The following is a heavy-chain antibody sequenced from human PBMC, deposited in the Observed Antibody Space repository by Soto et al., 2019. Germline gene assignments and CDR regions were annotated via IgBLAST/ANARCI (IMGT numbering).Heavy chain of an antibody. Sequence: SGESLKISCKGSGYSFTSYWIGWVRQMPGKGLEWMGIIYPGDSDTRYSPSFQGQVTISADKTISTAYLQWGMMKDSDTAMYYCARLLVRGVTSLFYGMDVWGQGTTVTVSS. CDR3: ARLLVRGVTSLFYGMDV. J-gene: IGHJ6*02. D-gene: IGHD3-10*01. CDR2: IYPGDSDT. CDR1: GYSFTSYW. V-gene: IGHV5-51*01.